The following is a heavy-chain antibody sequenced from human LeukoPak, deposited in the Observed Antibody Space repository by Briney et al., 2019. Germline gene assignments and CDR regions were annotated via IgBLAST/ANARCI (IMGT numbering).Heavy chain of an antibody. J-gene: IGHJ4*02. V-gene: IGHV3-20*04. Sequence: PGGSLRLSCAASGFTFDDYGMSWVRQAPGKGLEWVSGINWNGGSTGYADSVKGRFTISRDNAKNSLYLQMNSLRAEDTALYYCARPYDSSGYYSAAFDYWGQGTLVTVSS. CDR2: INWNGGST. D-gene: IGHD3-22*01. CDR1: GFTFDDYG. CDR3: ARPYDSSGYYSAAFDY.